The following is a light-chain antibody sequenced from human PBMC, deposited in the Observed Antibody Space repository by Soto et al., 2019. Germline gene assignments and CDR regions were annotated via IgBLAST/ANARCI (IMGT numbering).Light chain of an antibody. CDR1: QTVTSNY. Sequence: VLKQFPCTLSLSPGERATLSYRASQTVTSNYFAWYQQRPGQAPRLLIYGASNRATGIPDRFSGSGSGTDFTLTISRLEPEDFAVYYCRQYGSSGTFCQGAKVAIK. V-gene: IGKV3-20*01. J-gene: IGKJ1*01. CDR2: GAS. CDR3: RQYGSSGT.